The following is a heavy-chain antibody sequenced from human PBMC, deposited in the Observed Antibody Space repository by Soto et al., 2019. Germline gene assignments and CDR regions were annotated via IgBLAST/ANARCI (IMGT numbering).Heavy chain of an antibody. CDR3: ARDPKTSGGQHWSFNYFDY. Sequence: PGGSLRLSSAASGFSFSISPMHWVRQAPGKGPEWVELISYDGTNKFYADSVKGRFTISRDNSKSTLYLQVDSLRPEDAAVYYCARDPKTSGGQHWSFNYFDYWGQGTLVTVSS. V-gene: IGHV3-30-3*01. D-gene: IGHD3-9*01. J-gene: IGHJ4*02. CDR2: ISYDGTNK. CDR1: GFSFSISP.